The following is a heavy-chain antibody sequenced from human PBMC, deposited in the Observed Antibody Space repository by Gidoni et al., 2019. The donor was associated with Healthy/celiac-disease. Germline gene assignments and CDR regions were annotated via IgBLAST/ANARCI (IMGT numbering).Heavy chain of an antibody. CDR1: GGSISSGSYY. V-gene: IGHV4-61*02. CDR3: ARRLYSYGTFDYFDY. D-gene: IGHD5-18*01. Sequence: QVQLQESGPGLVKPSQTLSLTCTVSGGSISSGSYYWSWIRQPAGKGLEWIGRIYTSGSTNYNPSLKSRVTISVDTSKNQFSLKLSSVTAADTAVYYCARRLYSYGTFDYFDYWGQGTLVTVSS. CDR2: IYTSGST. J-gene: IGHJ4*02.